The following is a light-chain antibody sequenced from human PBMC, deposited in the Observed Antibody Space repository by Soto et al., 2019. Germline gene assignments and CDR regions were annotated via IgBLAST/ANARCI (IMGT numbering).Light chain of an antibody. J-gene: IGKJ3*01. CDR2: KAS. CDR3: QHYNSYSAFS. Sequence: DIQMTQSPPTLSASVGDRVTITCRASQSINNWLAWYQQKPGKAPKLLIYKASTLENGVPSRFSGSGSGTEFTLTIGCLQPDDFATYYCQHYNSYSAFSFGPGTKVDIK. V-gene: IGKV1-5*03. CDR1: QSINNW.